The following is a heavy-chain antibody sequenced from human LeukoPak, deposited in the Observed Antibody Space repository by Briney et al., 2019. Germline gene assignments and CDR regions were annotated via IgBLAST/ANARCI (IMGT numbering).Heavy chain of an antibody. D-gene: IGHD5-24*01. CDR2: IIPIFGTA. CDR1: GGTFSSYA. J-gene: IGHJ6*03. V-gene: IGHV1-69*05. Sequence: GASVKVSCKASGGTFSSYAISWVRQAPGQGLEWMGGIIPIFGTANYAQKFQGRVTITTDESTSTAYMELSSLRSEDAAVYYCAATPRWLPDYYYYMDVWGKGTTVTVSS. CDR3: AATPRWLPDYYYYMDV.